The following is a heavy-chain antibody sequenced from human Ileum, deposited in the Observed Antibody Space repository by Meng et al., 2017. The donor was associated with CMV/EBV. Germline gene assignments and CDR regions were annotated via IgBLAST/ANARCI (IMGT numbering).Heavy chain of an antibody. CDR3: AKTAYIVVIPAANWFDP. CDR1: FTCNSYA. CDR2: TSGTGSST. D-gene: IGHD2-2*01. J-gene: IGHJ5*02. Sequence: FTCNSYAMNGVRQAPGKGLEWVSATSGTGSSTYYEDSVKGRFIISRDNSKNTLYLQMDSLRAEDTAVYYCAKTAYIVVIPAANWFDPWGQGTLVTVSS. V-gene: IGHV3-23*01.